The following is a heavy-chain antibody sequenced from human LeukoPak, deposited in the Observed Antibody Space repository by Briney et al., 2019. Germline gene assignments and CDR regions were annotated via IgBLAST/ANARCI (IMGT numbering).Heavy chain of an antibody. CDR1: GYTFTGYS. D-gene: IGHD1-20*01. J-gene: IGHJ3*02. CDR2: INPNSDGT. V-gene: IGHV1-2*04. Sequence: ASVKVSCKTSGYTFTGYSIQWVRQAPGQGLEWMGWINPNSDGTNYAQKFQGWVTMTRDTSISAAYMELSRLRSDDTAVYYCARGGITGTTRGPTRLNDAFDIWGQGTMVTVSS. CDR3: ARGGITGTTRGPTRLNDAFDI.